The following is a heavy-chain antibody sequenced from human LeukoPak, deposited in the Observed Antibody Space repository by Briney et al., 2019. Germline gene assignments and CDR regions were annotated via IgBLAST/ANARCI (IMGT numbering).Heavy chain of an antibody. CDR2: IKSNADGGTP. Sequence: GGSLRLSCAASGFSFMNAWMIWVRQAPGKGLEWVGRIKSNADGGTPDYAAPARGRFTISGDDSKNTLYLQMNSLKTEDTAVYYRTTLYHEYSPYWGRGTLVTVSS. D-gene: IGHD2/OR15-2a*01. CDR1: GFSFMNAW. J-gene: IGHJ4*02. V-gene: IGHV3-15*01. CDR3: TTLYHEYSPY.